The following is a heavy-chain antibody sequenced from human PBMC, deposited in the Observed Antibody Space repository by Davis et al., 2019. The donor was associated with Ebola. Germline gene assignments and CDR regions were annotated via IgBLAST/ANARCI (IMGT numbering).Heavy chain of an antibody. Sequence: GGSLRLSCAASGFTFSSYWMHWVRQAPGKGLEWVSVISGDGDTTYYANSVKGRFTISRDNSNNMAYLQMNSLRAEDAALYYCALTRGWSHFDYWGQGTLVTVSS. J-gene: IGHJ4*02. V-gene: IGHV3-23*01. D-gene: IGHD6-19*01. CDR2: ISGDGDTT. CDR3: ALTRGWSHFDY. CDR1: GFTFSSYW.